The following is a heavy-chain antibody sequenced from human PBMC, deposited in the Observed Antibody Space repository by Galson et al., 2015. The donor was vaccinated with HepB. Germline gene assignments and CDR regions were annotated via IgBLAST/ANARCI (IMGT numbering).Heavy chain of an antibody. Sequence: SVKVSCKASGGTFSSYAISWVRQAPGQGLEWMGGIIPIFGTANYAQKFQGRVTITADESTSTAYMELSSLRSEDTAVYYCALEDIVVVPAAILPGSQRYYFDYWGQGTLVTVSS. CDR1: GGTFSSYA. CDR3: ALEDIVVVPAAILPGSQRYYFDY. D-gene: IGHD2-2*02. J-gene: IGHJ4*02. CDR2: IIPIFGTA. V-gene: IGHV1-69*13.